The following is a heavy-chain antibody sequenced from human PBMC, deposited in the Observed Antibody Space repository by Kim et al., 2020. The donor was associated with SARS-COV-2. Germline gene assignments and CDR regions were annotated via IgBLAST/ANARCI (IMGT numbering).Heavy chain of an antibody. CDR3: ARQQRAGSGNHFDY. D-gene: IGHD2-15*01. CDR2: IYYSGST. J-gene: IGHJ4*02. CDR1: GGSISSYY. V-gene: IGHV4-59*01. Sequence: SETLSLTCTVSGGSISSYYWSWIRQPPGKGLEWIGYIYYSGSTNKNPSLKSRVTISVDTSKNQFSLKLSSVTAADTAVYYCARQQRAGSGNHFDYWGQGTLVTVSS.